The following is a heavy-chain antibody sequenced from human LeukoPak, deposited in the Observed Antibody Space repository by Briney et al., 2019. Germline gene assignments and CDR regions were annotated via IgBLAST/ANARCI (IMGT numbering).Heavy chain of an antibody. Sequence: GGSLRLSCAVSGFTFSSYWMHWVRQAPGKGLVWVSRINRDGSSTTYADSVKGRVTISRDNTKNTVYLQMNSLRAEDTAVYDCARGRLWNIDYWGQGTLVTVSS. CDR3: ARGRLWNIDY. V-gene: IGHV3-74*01. CDR1: GFTFSSYW. J-gene: IGHJ4*02. D-gene: IGHD1/OR15-1a*01. CDR2: INRDGSST.